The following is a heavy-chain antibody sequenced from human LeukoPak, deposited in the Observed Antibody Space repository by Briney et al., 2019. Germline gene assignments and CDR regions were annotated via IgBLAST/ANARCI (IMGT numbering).Heavy chain of an antibody. CDR3: ARDPDTAMAQSDY. Sequence: SETLSLACTVSGYSIGSDYYWGWIRQPPGKGLEWIGSIYHSGSTYYNPSLKSRVTISIDTSKNQFSLKLSSVTAADTAVYFCARDPDTAMAQSDYWGQGTLVTVSS. CDR1: GYSIGSDYY. CDR2: IYHSGST. J-gene: IGHJ4*02. D-gene: IGHD5-18*01. V-gene: IGHV4-38-2*02.